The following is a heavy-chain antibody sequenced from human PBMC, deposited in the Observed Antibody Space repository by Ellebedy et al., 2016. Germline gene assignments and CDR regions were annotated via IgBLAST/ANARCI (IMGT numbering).Heavy chain of an antibody. D-gene: IGHD3-10*01. CDR2: IYYSGST. CDR1: GGSISSYY. V-gene: IGHV4-59*08. J-gene: IGHJ5*02. Sequence: SETLSLTXTVSGGSISSYYWSWIRQPPGKGLEWIGYIYYSGSTNYNPSLKSRVTISVDTSKNQFSLKLSSVTAADTAVYYCARSYNNWFDPWGQGTLVTVSS. CDR3: ARSYNNWFDP.